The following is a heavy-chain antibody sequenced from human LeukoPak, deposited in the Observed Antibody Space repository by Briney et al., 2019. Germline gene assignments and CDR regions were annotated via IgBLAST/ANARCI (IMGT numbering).Heavy chain of an antibody. CDR2: INYSGST. Sequence: SETLSLTCAVYGGSFSGYYWSWIRRPPGKGLEWIGEINYSGSTDYNPSLKSRVTISVDTSKNQFSLKVTSVTAADTAMYYCARTARYSSSWYFAPTLPWGWYFDLWGRGTLVTVSS. CDR1: GGSFSGYY. CDR3: ARTARYSSSWYFAPTLPWGWYFDL. D-gene: IGHD6-13*01. J-gene: IGHJ2*01. V-gene: IGHV4-34*01.